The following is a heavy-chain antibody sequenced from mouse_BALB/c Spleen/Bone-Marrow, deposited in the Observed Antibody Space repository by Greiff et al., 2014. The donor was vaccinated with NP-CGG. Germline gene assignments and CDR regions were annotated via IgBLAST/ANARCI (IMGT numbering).Heavy chain of an antibody. Sequence: QVQLKHSGAELARPGASVKLSCKASGYTFTSYWMQWVKQRPGQGLEWIGAIYPGDGDTRYTQKFKGKATLTADKSSSTAYMQLGSLASEDSAVYYCARGDYDYDDWFAYWGQGTLVTVSA. V-gene: IGHV1-87*01. J-gene: IGHJ3*01. D-gene: IGHD2-4*01. CDR2: IYPGDGDT. CDR1: GYTFTSYW. CDR3: ARGDYDYDDWFAY.